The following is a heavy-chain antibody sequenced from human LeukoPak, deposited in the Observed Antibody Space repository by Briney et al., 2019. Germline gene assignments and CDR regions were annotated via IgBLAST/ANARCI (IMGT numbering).Heavy chain of an antibody. CDR1: GLTFSSYS. V-gene: IGHV3-21*01. Sequence: PGGSLRLSCAASGLTFSSYSMNWVRQAPGKGLEWVSSISSSSSYIYYADSVKGRFTISRDNAKNSLYLQMNSLRAEDTAVYYCARGFSVLLWFGELLGFDYWGQGTLVTVSS. D-gene: IGHD3-10*01. CDR3: ARGFSVLLWFGELLGFDY. CDR2: ISSSSSYI. J-gene: IGHJ4*02.